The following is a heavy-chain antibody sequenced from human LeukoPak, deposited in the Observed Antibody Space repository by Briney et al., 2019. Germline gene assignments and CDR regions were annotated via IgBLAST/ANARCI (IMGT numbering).Heavy chain of an antibody. V-gene: IGHV4-39*01. CDR2: IYYSGST. J-gene: IGHJ4*02. CDR1: GGSISSSSYY. CDR3: ARGGLSAAGINY. D-gene: IGHD6-13*01. Sequence: SETLSLTCTVSGGSISSSSYYWGWIRQPPGKGLEWIGSIYYSGSTYYNPSLKSRVTISVDTFKNQFSLKLSSVTAADTAVYYCARGGLSAAGINYWGQGTVVTVSS.